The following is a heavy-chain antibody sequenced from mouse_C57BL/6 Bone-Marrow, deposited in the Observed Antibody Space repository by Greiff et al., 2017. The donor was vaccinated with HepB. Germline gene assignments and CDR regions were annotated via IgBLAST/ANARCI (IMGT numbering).Heavy chain of an antibody. CDR2: INPSSGYT. D-gene: IGHD1-1*01. CDR3: AKRVFIYYYGSSYAWFAY. J-gene: IGHJ3*01. V-gene: IGHV1-7*01. CDR1: GYTFTSYW. Sequence: VQLVESGAELAKPGASVKLSCKASGYTFTSYWMHWVKQRPGQGLEWIGYINPSSGYTKYNQKFKDKATLTAVKSSSTAYMQLSSLTYEDSAVYCGAKRVFIYYYGSSYAWFAYWGQGTLVTVAA.